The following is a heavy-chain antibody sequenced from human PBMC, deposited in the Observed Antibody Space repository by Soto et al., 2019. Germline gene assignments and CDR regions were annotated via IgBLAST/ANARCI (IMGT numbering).Heavy chain of an antibody. Sequence: QVQLVQSGAEVKKPGASVKVSCKASGYTFTHYWMHWVRQAPGQGLEWMAIINPSGGTRRYAEKFQGRLTMTRDTSTSTVYMELSSLRSEDTAVYYCASTDVAPFDYWGQGTLVTVSS. J-gene: IGHJ4*02. V-gene: IGHV1-46*01. CDR1: GYTFTHYW. D-gene: IGHD3-10*02. CDR2: INPSGGTR. CDR3: ASTDVAPFDY.